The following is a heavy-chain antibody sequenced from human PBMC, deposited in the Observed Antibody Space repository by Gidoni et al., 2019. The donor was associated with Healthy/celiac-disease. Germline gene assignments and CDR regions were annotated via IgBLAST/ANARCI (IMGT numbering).Heavy chain of an antibody. Sequence: QMPGKGLEWMGIIYPGDSDTRYSPSFQGQVTISADKSISTAYLQWSSLKASDTAMYYCTRPGPYSSSWYPFDYWGQGTLVTVSS. V-gene: IGHV5-51*01. D-gene: IGHD6-13*01. CDR3: TRPGPYSSSWYPFDY. J-gene: IGHJ4*02. CDR2: IYPGDSDT.